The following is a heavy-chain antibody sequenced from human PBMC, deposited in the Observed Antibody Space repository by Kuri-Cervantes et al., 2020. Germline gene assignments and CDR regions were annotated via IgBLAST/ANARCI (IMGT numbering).Heavy chain of an antibody. Sequence: SETLSLTCTVSGGSISNYYWSWIRQSPGKGLYWIGYIDYSGSTNYNPSLKSRVTISVDTSRNQFSLRLSSVTAADTAVYYCARGLDCSSTSCYGYFDYWGQGTLVTVSS. D-gene: IGHD2-2*01. CDR2: IDYSGST. CDR1: GGSISNYY. V-gene: IGHV4-59*12. CDR3: ARGLDCSSTSCYGYFDY. J-gene: IGHJ4*02.